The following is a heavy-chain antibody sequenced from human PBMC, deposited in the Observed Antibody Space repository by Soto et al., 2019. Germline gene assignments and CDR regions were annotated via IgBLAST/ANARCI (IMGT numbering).Heavy chain of an antibody. D-gene: IGHD5-18*01. Sequence: QVQLQESGPGLVKPSQTLSLTCTVSGGSISSGGYYWSWIRQHPGKGLEWIGYIYYSGSTYYNPSLKSRVTRSVDTSKNQFSLKLSSVTAADTAVYYCARDIYSYGLYYGMDVWGQGTTVTVSS. CDR1: GGSISSGGYY. V-gene: IGHV4-31*03. J-gene: IGHJ6*02. CDR3: ARDIYSYGLYYGMDV. CDR2: IYYSGST.